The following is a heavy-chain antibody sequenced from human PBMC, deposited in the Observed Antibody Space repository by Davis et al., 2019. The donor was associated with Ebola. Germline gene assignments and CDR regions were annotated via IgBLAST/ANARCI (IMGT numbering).Heavy chain of an antibody. CDR1: GFIFSGSA. V-gene: IGHV3-73*01. Sequence: GESLKISCAASGFIFSGSAMHWVRQASGKGLEWVGRIRSKANSYATAYAASVKGRFTISREDSKNTAYLQMNSLKTEDTAVYYCTRLGYCSSTSCSPDVWGQGTTVTVSS. D-gene: IGHD2-2*01. CDR3: TRLGYCSSTSCSPDV. CDR2: IRSKANSYAT. J-gene: IGHJ6*02.